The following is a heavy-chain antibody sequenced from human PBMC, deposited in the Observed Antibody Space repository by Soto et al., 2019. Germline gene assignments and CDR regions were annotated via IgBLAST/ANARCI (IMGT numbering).Heavy chain of an antibody. J-gene: IGHJ5*02. Sequence: QLQLQESGPGLVKPSETLSLTCTVSGGSISSSSYYWGWIRQPPGKGLEWIGSIYYSGSTYYNPSLKSRVTISVDTSKNQFSLKLSSVTAADTAVYYCARHNEVVPAAIPHWFDPWGQGTLVTVSS. CDR2: IYYSGST. D-gene: IGHD2-2*02. CDR3: ARHNEVVPAAIPHWFDP. V-gene: IGHV4-39*01. CDR1: GGSISSSSYY.